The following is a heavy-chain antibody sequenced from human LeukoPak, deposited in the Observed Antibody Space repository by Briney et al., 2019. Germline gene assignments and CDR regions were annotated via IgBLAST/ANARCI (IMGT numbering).Heavy chain of an antibody. Sequence: PGGSLRLSCAASGFTFSSYWMSWVRQAPGKGLEWVANIKQDGSEKYYVGSVKGRFTISRDNAKNSLYLQMNSLRAEDTAVYYCARGYDYVWGSYYFDYWGQGTLVTVSS. D-gene: IGHD3-16*01. CDR3: ARGYDYVWGSYYFDY. V-gene: IGHV3-7*01. J-gene: IGHJ4*02. CDR2: IKQDGSEK. CDR1: GFTFSSYW.